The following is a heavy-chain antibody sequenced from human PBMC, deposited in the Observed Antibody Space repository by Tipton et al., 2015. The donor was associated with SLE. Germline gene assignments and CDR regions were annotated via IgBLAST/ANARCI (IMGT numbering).Heavy chain of an antibody. Sequence: SLRLSCAASGFTFSSYEMNWVRQAPGQGLEWLSYISTSGSTAHYADSVKGRFTISRDNAKNSVYLQMNSLRAEDTAVYYCTRDEEGDYDFDYWGLGTLVTVSS. J-gene: IGHJ4*02. CDR3: TRDEEGDYDFDY. CDR2: ISTSGSTA. D-gene: IGHD4-17*01. CDR1: GFTFSSYE. V-gene: IGHV3-48*03.